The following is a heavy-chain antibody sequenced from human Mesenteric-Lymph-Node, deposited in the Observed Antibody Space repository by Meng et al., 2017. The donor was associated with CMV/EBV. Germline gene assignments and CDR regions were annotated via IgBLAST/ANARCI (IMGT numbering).Heavy chain of an antibody. D-gene: IGHD3/OR15-3a*01. V-gene: IGHV1-69*06. CDR3: ARDWTGTSGGMDV. CDR1: GGTFSSYA. J-gene: IGHJ6*02. CDR2: IIPIFGTA. Sequence: SVKVSCKASGGTFSSYAISWVRQAPGQGLEWMGGIIPIFGTANYAQKFQGRVTITADKSTSTAYMELSSLRSEDTAVYYCARDWTGTSGGMDVWGQGTTVTVSS.